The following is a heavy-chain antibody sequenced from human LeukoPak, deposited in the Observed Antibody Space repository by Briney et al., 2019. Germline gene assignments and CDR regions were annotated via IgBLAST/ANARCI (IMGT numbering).Heavy chain of an antibody. CDR3: ARGSATFYYDSSGYLNWFDP. D-gene: IGHD3-22*01. CDR2: IYYSGST. V-gene: IGHV4-39*01. J-gene: IGHJ5*02. Sequence: TSETLSLTCTVSGXSISSSSYYWGWIRQPPGKGLESIGSIYYSGSTYQNPSLRSRVTISIDTSKNQFSLKLSSVTAADTAVYYCARGSATFYYDSSGYLNWFDPWGQGTLVTASS. CDR1: GXSISSSSYY.